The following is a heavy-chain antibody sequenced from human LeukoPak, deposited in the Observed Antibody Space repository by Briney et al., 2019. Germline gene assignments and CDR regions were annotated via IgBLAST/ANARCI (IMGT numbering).Heavy chain of an antibody. Sequence: SETLSLTCTVSGGSISSYYWSWIRQPAGKGLERIGRIYTSGSTNYNPSLKSRVTMSVDTSKNQFSLKLSSVTAADTAVYYCARSPSSGWYDYFDYWGQGTLVTVSS. CDR2: IYTSGST. CDR1: GGSISSYY. V-gene: IGHV4-4*07. J-gene: IGHJ4*02. CDR3: ARSPSSGWYDYFDY. D-gene: IGHD6-19*01.